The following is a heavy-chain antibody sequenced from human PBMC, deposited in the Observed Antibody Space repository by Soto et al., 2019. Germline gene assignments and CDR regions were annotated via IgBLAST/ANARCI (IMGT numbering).Heavy chain of an antibody. V-gene: IGHV3-7*05. CDR2: IKEDGSVK. J-gene: IGHJ4*02. Sequence: EVQLVESGGDLVQPGGSLRLSCAASGFTVSSLWMTRVRQAPGKGLECVANIKEDGSVKYYVDSVKGRFTISRDNAKNSLYLQMVGLRAEDTAVYYCARATRSPDFRGQGTLVTVSS. CDR1: GFTVSSLW. CDR3: ARATRSPDF.